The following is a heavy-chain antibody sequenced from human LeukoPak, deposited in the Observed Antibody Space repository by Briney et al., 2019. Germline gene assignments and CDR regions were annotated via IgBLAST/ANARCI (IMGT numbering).Heavy chain of an antibody. J-gene: IGHJ6*03. CDR3: ARVGYSYGYSASYYYYMDV. Sequence: GGSLRLSCAASGFTVSSNYMSWVRQAPGKGLEWVSVIYSGGSTYYADSVKGRFTISRDNAKNSLYLQMNSLRAEDTALYYCARVGYSYGYSASYYYYMDVWGKGTTVTVSS. CDR1: GFTVSSNY. V-gene: IGHV3-53*01. CDR2: IYSGGST. D-gene: IGHD5-18*01.